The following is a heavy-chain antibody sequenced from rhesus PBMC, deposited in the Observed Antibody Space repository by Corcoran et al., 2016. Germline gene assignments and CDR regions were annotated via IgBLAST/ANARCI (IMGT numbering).Heavy chain of an antibody. CDR2: FSNFGGTT. V-gene: IGHV3-178*01. CDR1: GLSVSDYV. CDR3: SRDFDY. J-gene: IGHJ4*01. Sequence: EVQLVESGGGLSKPGGSRRLTCAASGLSVSDYVMAWVHQAPGKGLEWVSRFSNFGGTTWYSESVKGRFTISRDNAKNTLFLQMNSLRGEDTAVYYCSRDFDYWGQGVLVTVTS.